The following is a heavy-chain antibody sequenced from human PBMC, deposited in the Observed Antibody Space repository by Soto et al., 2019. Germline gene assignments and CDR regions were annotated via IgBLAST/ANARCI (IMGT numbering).Heavy chain of an antibody. CDR3: DKEGCSGGICYGFDY. CDR2: MSWDGSDE. Sequence: QVQLVESGGGVVQPGRSLRLSCAASGFTFCSYGMHWVRQAPGKGLEWVAVMSWDGSDEFYEETVKGRFTVSRDNSRNTLYLQMNSLRPEDTAVYYCDKEGCSGGICYGFDYWGQGTLVTVSS. J-gene: IGHJ4*02. CDR1: GFTFCSYG. D-gene: IGHD2-15*01. V-gene: IGHV3-30*18.